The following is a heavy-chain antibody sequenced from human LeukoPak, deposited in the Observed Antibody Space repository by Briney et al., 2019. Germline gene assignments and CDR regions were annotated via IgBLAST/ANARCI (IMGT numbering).Heavy chain of an antibody. D-gene: IGHD3/OR15-3a*01. J-gene: IGHJ4*02. CDR2: IKQDGSQK. V-gene: IGHV3-7*01. CDR3: AREWTY. CDR1: GFTFERYW. Sequence: GGSLRLSCAASGFTFERYWMSWVRQAPGKGLEWVANIKQDGSQKYYVDSVRGRFTSSRDNAKNSLFLQMNSLRAGDTAVYYCAREWTYWGQGTLVTVSS.